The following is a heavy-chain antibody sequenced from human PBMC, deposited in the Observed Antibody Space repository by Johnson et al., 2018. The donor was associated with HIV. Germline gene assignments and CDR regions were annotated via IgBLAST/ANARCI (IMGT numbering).Heavy chain of an antibody. CDR2: IKQDGSEK. J-gene: IGHJ3*02. D-gene: IGHD2-15*01. V-gene: IGHV3-7*01. CDR3: AKDNLKRTRGSDAFDI. CDR1: GFIFGMYS. Sequence: VQLVESGGGLVQPGGSLRLSCAASGFIFGMYSMSWVRQAPGRGLERVANIKQDGSEKYYVDSVKGRFTISRDNAKNTLYLQMNSLRAEDTAMYYCAKDNLKRTRGSDAFDIWGQGTRVTVSS.